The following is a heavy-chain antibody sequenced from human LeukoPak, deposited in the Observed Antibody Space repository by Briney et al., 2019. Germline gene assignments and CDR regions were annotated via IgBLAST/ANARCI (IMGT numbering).Heavy chain of an antibody. CDR2: ISGSGGST. D-gene: IGHD3-16*02. V-gene: IGHV3-23*01. Sequence: GGSLRLSCAASGFTFSSYAMSWDRQAPGKGLEWVSAISGSGGSTYYADSVKGRFTISRDNSKNTLYLQMNSLRAEDTAVYYCAKSLARGVILSTSDYWGQGTLVTVSS. CDR3: AKSLARGVILSTSDY. CDR1: GFTFSSYA. J-gene: IGHJ4*02.